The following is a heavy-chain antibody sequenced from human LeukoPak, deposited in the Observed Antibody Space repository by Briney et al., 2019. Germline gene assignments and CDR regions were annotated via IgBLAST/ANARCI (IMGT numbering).Heavy chain of an antibody. Sequence: SQTLSPTCTVSGGSISSYYCSWIRKPPGKGLEWIGYIYYSGSTNYNPSLRSRVTISVDTSKNQFSLKLSSVTAADTAVYYCARGYYGSGSFFDYWGQGTLVTVSS. CDR2: IYYSGST. CDR1: GGSISSYY. J-gene: IGHJ4*02. V-gene: IGHV4-59*01. CDR3: ARGYYGSGSFFDY. D-gene: IGHD3-10*01.